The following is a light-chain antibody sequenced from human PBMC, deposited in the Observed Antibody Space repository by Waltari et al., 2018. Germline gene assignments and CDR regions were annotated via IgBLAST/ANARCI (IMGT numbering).Light chain of an antibody. V-gene: IGLV3-1*01. Sequence: SYVVTQPPSVSVSPGQTASLTCSGDKLGEGYAGWYQQKPGQSPVLVIYQDNKRPSGVPERFSGSNSGNTATLTISGTQAMDEADYYCQAWDSSADVVFGGGTKLTVL. J-gene: IGLJ2*01. CDR3: QAWDSSADVV. CDR1: KLGEGY. CDR2: QDN.